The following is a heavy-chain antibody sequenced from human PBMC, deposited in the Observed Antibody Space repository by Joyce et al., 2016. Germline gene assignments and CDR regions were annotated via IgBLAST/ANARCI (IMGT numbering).Heavy chain of an antibody. CDR3: AGVFDY. J-gene: IGHJ4*02. CDR2: MKDDGIST. Sequence: EVQLVESGGGLVQPGGSLRLSCVVSGSTFTNLWLHWVRQAPGKGLVWVSGMKDDGISTFYADSEKGRFTISRDDAKNTVYLQMNSLRAEDTALYYCAGVFDYWGQGTLVTVSS. V-gene: IGHV3-74*01. CDR1: GSTFTNLW.